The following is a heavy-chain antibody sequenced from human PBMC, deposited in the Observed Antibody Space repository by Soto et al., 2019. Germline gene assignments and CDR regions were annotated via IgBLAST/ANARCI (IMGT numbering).Heavy chain of an antibody. V-gene: IGHV3-30-3*01. CDR3: ARVRVATMPHFDY. Sequence: PGGSLRLSCAASGFTFSSYAMHWVRQAPGKGLEWVAVISYDGSNKYCADSVKGRFTISRDNSKNTLYLQMNSLRAEDTAVYYCARVRVATMPHFDYWGQGTLVTVSS. J-gene: IGHJ4*02. CDR1: GFTFSSYA. D-gene: IGHD5-12*01. CDR2: ISYDGSNK.